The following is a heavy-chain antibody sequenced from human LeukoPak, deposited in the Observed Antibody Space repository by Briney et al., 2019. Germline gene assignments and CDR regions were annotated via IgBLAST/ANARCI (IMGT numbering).Heavy chain of an antibody. CDR1: GFTFSSYG. J-gene: IGHJ3*01. CDR2: IRYDGSNK. Sequence: GGSLXLSCAASGFTFSSYGMHWVRQAPGKGLEWVAFIRYDGSNKYYEDSVKRRFTISRDDSKNTLYLQMNSLRAEDTAVYYCAKDGDYYDSSGSFISPWGQGTMVTVSS. CDR3: AKDGDYYDSSGSFISP. D-gene: IGHD3-22*01. V-gene: IGHV3-30*02.